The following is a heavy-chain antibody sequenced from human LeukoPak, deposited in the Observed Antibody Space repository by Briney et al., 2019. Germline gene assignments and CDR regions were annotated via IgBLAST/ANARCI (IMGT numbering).Heavy chain of an antibody. CDR1: GYSISSGYY. CDR2: IYYSGTI. D-gene: IGHD1/OR15-1a*01. CDR3: ARHEGYNWNTIGEFDP. J-gene: IGHJ5*02. V-gene: IGHV4-38-2*02. Sequence: SETLSLTCTVSGYSISSGYYWGWIRQPPGKGLEWIGTIYYSGTIYYNSSLKSRVTISVDRSKNQLSLKLSSLTAADTAVYYCARHEGYNWNTIGEFDPWGQGTLVTVSS.